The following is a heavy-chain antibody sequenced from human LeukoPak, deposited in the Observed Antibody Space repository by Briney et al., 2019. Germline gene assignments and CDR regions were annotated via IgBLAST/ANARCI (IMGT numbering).Heavy chain of an antibody. J-gene: IGHJ4*02. CDR2: IYYSGST. V-gene: IGHV4-30-4*01. D-gene: IGHD3-10*01. CDR3: AREGLTFGELLTIDY. Sequence: PSQTLSLTCTVSGGSISSGDYYWSWIRQPPGKGLEWIGYIYYSGSTYYNPSLRSRVTISVDTSKNQFSLKLSSVTAADTAVYYCAREGLTFGELLTIDYWGQGTLVTVSS. CDR1: GGSISSGDYY.